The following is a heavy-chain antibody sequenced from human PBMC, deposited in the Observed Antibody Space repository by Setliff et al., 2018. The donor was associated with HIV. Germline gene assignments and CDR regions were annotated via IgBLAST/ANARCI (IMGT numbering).Heavy chain of an antibody. D-gene: IGHD6-19*01. CDR3: ARFSAGSGGFDY. J-gene: IGHJ4*02. V-gene: IGHV4-59*08. CDR1: GGSISSHY. Sequence: SETLSLTCTVSGGSISSHYWSWIRQPPGKGLEWIGYIYYSGSTNYNPSLKSRITISLDTSKNQFSLKLRSVIAADTAVYYCARFSAGSGGFDYWGQGTLVTVSS. CDR2: IYYSGST.